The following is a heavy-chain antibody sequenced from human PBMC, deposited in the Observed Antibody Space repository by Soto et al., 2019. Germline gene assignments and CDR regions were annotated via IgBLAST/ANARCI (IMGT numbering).Heavy chain of an antibody. D-gene: IGHD4-17*01. CDR1: GYTMTDYD. Sequence: QVQLVQSGAEVKKPGASVKVSCPASGYTMTDYDITWARRASGLGLGWMGWMNPKSGDTGYAQKLQGRVTMTGNTYGSRAYIEPSSVRSEDTAVYYGARVHDGDALRCAYWGQGTLVTVSS. CDR2: MNPKSGDT. J-gene: IGHJ4*02. V-gene: IGHV1-8*01. CDR3: ARVHDGDALRCAY.